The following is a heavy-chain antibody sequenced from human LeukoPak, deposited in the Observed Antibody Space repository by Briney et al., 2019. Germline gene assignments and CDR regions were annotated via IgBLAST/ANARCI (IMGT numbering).Heavy chain of an antibody. V-gene: IGHV1-18*01. CDR3: ARDKDRGPATYYYDSSGSFLGD. D-gene: IGHD3-22*01. CDR2: ISAYNGNT. J-gene: IGHJ4*02. CDR1: GYTFTSYG. Sequence: ASVKVSCKASGYTFTSYGISWVRQAPGQGLEWMGWISAYNGNTNYAQKFQGRVTMTRDTSISTAYMELSRLRSDDTAVYYCARDKDRGPATYYYDSSGSFLGDWGQGTLVTVSS.